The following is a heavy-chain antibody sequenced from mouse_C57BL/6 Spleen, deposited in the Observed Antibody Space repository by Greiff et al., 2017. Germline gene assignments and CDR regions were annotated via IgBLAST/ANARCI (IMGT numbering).Heavy chain of an antibody. CDR1: GFTFSDYG. CDR3: ARPYSNYDYWYGDV. CDR2: ISSGSSTI. J-gene: IGHJ1*03. Sequence: EVKLVESGGGLVKPGGSLKLSCAASGFTFSDYGMHWVRQAPEQGLEWVAYISSGSSTIYYADTVKGRFTIARDNAKNTLFLQMTSLRSEDTAMYYCARPYSNYDYWYGDVWGTGTTVTVSS. V-gene: IGHV5-17*01. D-gene: IGHD2-5*01.